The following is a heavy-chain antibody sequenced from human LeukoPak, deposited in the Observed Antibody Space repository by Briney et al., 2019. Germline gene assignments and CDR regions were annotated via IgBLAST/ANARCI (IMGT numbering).Heavy chain of an antibody. CDR1: GFTFSSYA. CDR3: AKDVSYDTILFSWFDP. CDR2: ISGSGGST. Sequence: PGGSLRLFCAASGFTFSSYAMSWVRQAAGKGLEWVSAISGSGGSTYYADSVKGRFTISRDNSKNTLYLQMNSLRAEDTAVYYCAKDVSYDTILFSWFDPWGQGTLVTVSS. J-gene: IGHJ5*02. V-gene: IGHV3-23*01. D-gene: IGHD3-3*01.